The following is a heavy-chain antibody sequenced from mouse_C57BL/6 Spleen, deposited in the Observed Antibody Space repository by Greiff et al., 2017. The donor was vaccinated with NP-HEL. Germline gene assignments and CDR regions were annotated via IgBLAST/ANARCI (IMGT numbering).Heavy chain of an antibody. CDR3: ARYYGTSYYLDY. CDR2: INPSSGYT. Sequence: QVQLQQSGAELAKPGASVKLSCKASGYTFTSYWMHWVKQRPGQGLEWIGYINPSSGYTKYNQKFKDKATLTADKSSSTAYMQLSSRTDEDSAGYYCARYYGTSYYLDYWGQGTTLTVSS. J-gene: IGHJ2*01. D-gene: IGHD1-1*01. CDR1: GYTFTSYW. V-gene: IGHV1-7*01.